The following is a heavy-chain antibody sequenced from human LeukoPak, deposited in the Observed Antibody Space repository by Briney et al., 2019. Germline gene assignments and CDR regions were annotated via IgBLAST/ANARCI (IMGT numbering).Heavy chain of an antibody. Sequence: GSSVKVSCKASGGTFSSYAISWVRQAPGQGLEWMGGIIPIFGTANYAQKFQGRVTITADESTSTAYMELSSLRSEDTAVYYCARGAYDFSPYYYYYMDVWGKGTTVTVSS. CDR1: GGTFSSYA. CDR2: IIPIFGTA. V-gene: IGHV1-69*01. D-gene: IGHD3-3*01. CDR3: ARGAYDFSPYYYYYMDV. J-gene: IGHJ6*03.